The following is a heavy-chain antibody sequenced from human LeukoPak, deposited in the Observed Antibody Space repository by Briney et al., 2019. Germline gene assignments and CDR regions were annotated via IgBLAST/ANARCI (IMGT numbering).Heavy chain of an antibody. CDR3: ATPRGYSSFDY. CDR1: GYTLTELS. J-gene: IGHJ4*02. V-gene: IGHV1-24*01. Sequence: GASVKVSCKVSGYTLTELSMHWVRQAPGKGLEWMGGFDPEDGETIYAQKFQGRVTMTEGTSTDTAYMELSSLRSEDTAVYYCATPRGYSSFDYWGQGTLVTVSS. CDR2: FDPEDGET. D-gene: IGHD5-18*01.